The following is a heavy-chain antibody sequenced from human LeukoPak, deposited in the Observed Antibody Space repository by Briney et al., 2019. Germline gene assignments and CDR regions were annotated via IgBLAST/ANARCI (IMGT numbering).Heavy chain of an antibody. CDR3: ARWSGSYRFDY. CDR1: GGSISSYY. Sequence: PSETLSLTCTVSGGSISSYYWSWIRQPPGKGLEWIGYIYYSGSTNYNPSLKSRVTISVDTSKNQFSLKLSSVTAADTAVYYCARWSGSYRFDYWGQGTLVTVSS. CDR2: IYYSGST. V-gene: IGHV4-59*01. J-gene: IGHJ4*02. D-gene: IGHD1-26*01.